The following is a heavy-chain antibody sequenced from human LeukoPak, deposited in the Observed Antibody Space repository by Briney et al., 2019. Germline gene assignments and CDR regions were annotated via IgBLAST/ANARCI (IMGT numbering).Heavy chain of an antibody. D-gene: IGHD6-13*01. V-gene: IGHV3-30*04. J-gene: IGHJ1*01. CDR2: LSYDGTSK. Sequence: GGSLRLSCAALGFTFNSYAMHWVRQAPGKGLEWVAVLSYDGTSKYYADSVKGRFTISRDNFKNILYLQMNSLRAEDSAVYHCVRDKNRAAAGTMGYLQHWGPGTVVTVSS. CDR1: GFTFNSYA. CDR3: VRDKNRAAAGTMGYLQH.